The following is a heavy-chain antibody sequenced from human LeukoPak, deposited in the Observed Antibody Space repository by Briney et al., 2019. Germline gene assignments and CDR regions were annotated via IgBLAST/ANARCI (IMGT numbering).Heavy chain of an antibody. D-gene: IGHD3-22*01. Sequence: GGSLRLSCAASGFTFSSYAMSWVRQAPGKGLEWVSAISGSGGSTYYADSVKGRFTISRDNSKNTLYLQMNSLRAEDTAVYYCAKGRYYDSRAYYSLDYFDYWGQGALVTVSS. J-gene: IGHJ4*02. CDR2: ISGSGGST. V-gene: IGHV3-23*01. CDR3: AKGRYYDSRAYYSLDYFDY. CDR1: GFTFSSYA.